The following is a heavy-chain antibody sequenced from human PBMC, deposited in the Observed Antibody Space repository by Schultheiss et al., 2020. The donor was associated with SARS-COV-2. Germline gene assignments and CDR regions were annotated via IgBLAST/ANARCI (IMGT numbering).Heavy chain of an antibody. CDR3: ARALGSPYTSPRFDP. Sequence: ASVKVSCKASGGTFSSYAISWVRQAPGQGLEWMGWINPNSGGTNYAQKFQGRVTMTRDTSISTAYMELSRLRSDDTAVYYCARALGSPYTSPRFDPWGQGTLVTVSS. D-gene: IGHD2-2*02. CDR2: INPNSGGT. J-gene: IGHJ5*02. CDR1: GGTFSSYA. V-gene: IGHV1-2*02.